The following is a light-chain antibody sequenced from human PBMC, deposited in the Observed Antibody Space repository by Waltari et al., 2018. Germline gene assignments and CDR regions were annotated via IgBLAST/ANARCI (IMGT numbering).Light chain of an antibody. Sequence: EIVLTQSPGTLSLSPGDTATLSCRASQSVTGNFLAWYQQKPGQTPRLLIFGASNRATGIPDRFLGSGSGPDFTLTISRLEPEDFALDFCQQYSSSPAITFAQGTRLEIK. CDR2: GAS. CDR1: QSVTGNF. CDR3: QQYSSSPAIT. J-gene: IGKJ5*01. V-gene: IGKV3-20*01.